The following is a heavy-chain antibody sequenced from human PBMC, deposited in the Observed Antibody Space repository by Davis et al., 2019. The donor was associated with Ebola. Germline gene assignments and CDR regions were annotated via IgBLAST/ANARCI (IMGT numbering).Heavy chain of an antibody. D-gene: IGHD2-2*01. CDR2: INHSGST. CDR1: GGSFSGYY. CDR3: ARGSGDIVVVPAAMHRYYYGMDV. V-gene: IGHV4-34*01. J-gene: IGHJ6*02. Sequence: SETLSLTCAVYGGSFSGYYWSWIRQPPGKGLEWIGEINHSGSTNYNPSLKSRVTISVDTSKNQFSLKLSSVTAADTAVYYCARGSGDIVVVPAAMHRYYYGMDVWGQGTTVTVSS.